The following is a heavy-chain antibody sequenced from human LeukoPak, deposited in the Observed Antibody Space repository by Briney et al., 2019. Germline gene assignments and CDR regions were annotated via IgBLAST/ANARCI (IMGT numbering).Heavy chain of an antibody. CDR1: GFTFSSYA. D-gene: IGHD2-2*01. CDR3: ANAGAIVVVPAAEYFDY. Sequence: GGSLRLSCAASGFTFSSYAMSWVRQAPGKGLEWVSAISGSGGSTYCADSVKGRFTISRDNSKNTLYLQMNSLRAEDTAVYYCANAGAIVVVPAAEYFDYWGQGTLVTVSS. V-gene: IGHV3-23*01. CDR2: ISGSGGST. J-gene: IGHJ4*02.